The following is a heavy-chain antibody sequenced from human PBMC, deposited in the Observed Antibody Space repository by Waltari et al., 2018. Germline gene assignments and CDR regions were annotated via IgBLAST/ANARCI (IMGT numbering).Heavy chain of an antibody. D-gene: IGHD4-17*01. CDR3: ARDRTRVGGMDV. CDR1: GFTVSSNY. J-gene: IGHJ6*02. V-gene: IGHV3-53*01. CDR2: IYTGGTT. Sequence: EVQLVESGGGLIQPGGSLRLYCAASGFTVSSNYMPWVRQAPGKGLEWVSIIYTGGTTYYADSVKGRFAISTDNSKNTLYLQMNSLRVEDTAVYYCARDRTRVGGMDVWGQGTTVTVSS.